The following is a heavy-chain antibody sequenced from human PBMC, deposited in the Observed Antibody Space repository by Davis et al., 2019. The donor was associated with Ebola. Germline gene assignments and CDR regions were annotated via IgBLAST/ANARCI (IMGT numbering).Heavy chain of an antibody. D-gene: IGHD3-3*01. V-gene: IGHV4-59*11. CDR3: ARDSYYDFWSGTKDYFDY. Sequence: PSETLSLTCTVSGGSISSHYWSWIRQPPGKGLEWIGYIYYSGSTNYNPSLKSRVTISVDTSKNQFSLKLSSVTAADTAVYYCARDSYYDFWSGTKDYFDYWGQGTLVTVSS. CDR2: IYYSGST. CDR1: GGSISSHY. J-gene: IGHJ4*02.